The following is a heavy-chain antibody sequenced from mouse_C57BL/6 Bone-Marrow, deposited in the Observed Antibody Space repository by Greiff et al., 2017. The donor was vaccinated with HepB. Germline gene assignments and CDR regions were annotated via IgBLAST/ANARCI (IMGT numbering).Heavy chain of an antibody. CDR3: TSRSNYLAWFAY. V-gene: IGHV1-15*01. Sequence: VKLQQSGAELVRPGASVTLSCKASGYTFTDYEMHWVKQTPVHGLEWIGAIDPETGGTAYNQKFKGKAILTADKSSSTAYMELRSLTSEDSAVYYCTSRSNYLAWFAYWGQGTLVTVSA. CDR2: IDPETGGT. CDR1: GYTFTDYE. J-gene: IGHJ3*01. D-gene: IGHD2-5*01.